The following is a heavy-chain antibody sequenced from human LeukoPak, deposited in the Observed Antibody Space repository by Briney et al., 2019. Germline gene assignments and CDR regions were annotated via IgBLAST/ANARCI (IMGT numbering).Heavy chain of an antibody. CDR2: IWYDGTNK. J-gene: IGHJ1*01. CDR3: ARDMPAAATAYFPN. D-gene: IGHD6-13*01. Sequence: GGSLRLSCAASGITFSSYGMHWVRQAPGKGLECGAVIWYDGTNKYYADSVKGRFTISRDNSKNTRYLQMNSLSAEDTAVYYCARDMPAAATAYFPNWGQGTLVTVSS. CDR1: GITFSSYG. V-gene: IGHV3-33*01.